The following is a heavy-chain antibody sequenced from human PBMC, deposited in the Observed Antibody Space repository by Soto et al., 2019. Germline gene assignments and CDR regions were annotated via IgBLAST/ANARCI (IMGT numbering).Heavy chain of an antibody. CDR3: AAGGGLPRYY. CDR2: IYHSGST. Sequence: QLQLQESVSGLVKPSQTLSLTCAVSGGSISSGGYSWSWIRQPPGKGLEWIGYIYHSGSTYYNPSLKSRVTISVDRSKNQCSLKLSSVTASDTAVYYCAAGGGLPRYYWGQGTLVTVSS. V-gene: IGHV4-30-2*01. J-gene: IGHJ4*02. CDR1: GGSISSGGYS. D-gene: IGHD5-12*01.